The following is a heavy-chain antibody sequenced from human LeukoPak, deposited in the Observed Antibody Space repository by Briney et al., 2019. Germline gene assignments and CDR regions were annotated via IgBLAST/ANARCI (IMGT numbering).Heavy chain of an antibody. D-gene: IGHD6-13*01. J-gene: IGHJ4*02. CDR1: GGSFSGYY. Sequence: SETLSLTCAVSGGSFSGYYWSWIRQPPGKGLEWIGEINHSGSTNYNPSLKSRVTISVDTSKNQFSLKLSSVTAADTAVYYCATDGAPPGIAAAGTPLDYWGQGTLVTVSS. CDR2: INHSGST. V-gene: IGHV4-34*01. CDR3: ATDGAPPGIAAAGTPLDY.